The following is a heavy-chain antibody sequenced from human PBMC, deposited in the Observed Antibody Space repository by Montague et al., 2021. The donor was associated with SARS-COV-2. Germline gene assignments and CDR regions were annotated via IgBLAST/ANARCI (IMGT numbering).Heavy chain of an antibody. CDR1: GGSISSTAYY. CDR3: ARQTTLLRGRAPPGV. V-gene: IGHV4-39*01. D-gene: IGHD3-10*01. Sequence: LRLSCAVSGGSISSTAYYWGWIRQPPGKGLEWIGSIYYTVNTYYNPSLKSRVTISVDASKNQFSLTLSSVSAADTAVYSCARQTTLLRGRAPPGVWGQGTTVTVSS. CDR2: IYYTVNT. J-gene: IGHJ6*02.